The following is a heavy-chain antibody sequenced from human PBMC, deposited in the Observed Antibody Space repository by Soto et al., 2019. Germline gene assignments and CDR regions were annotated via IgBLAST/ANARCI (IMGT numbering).Heavy chain of an antibody. J-gene: IGHJ4*02. CDR3: ARYLTTVAFDY. D-gene: IGHD4-4*01. Sequence: PGGSLRLSCAASGFTVSSNYMSWVRQAPGKGLEWVSVIYSDGTTYYADSVKGRFTISRDNSKNTLYLQMNSLRAEDTAVYYCARYLTTVAFDYWGQGTLVTVSS. CDR1: GFTVSSNY. CDR2: IYSDGTT. V-gene: IGHV3-66*01.